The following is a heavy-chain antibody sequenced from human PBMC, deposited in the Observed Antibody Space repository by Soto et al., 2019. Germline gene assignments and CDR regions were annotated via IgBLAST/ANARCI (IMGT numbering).Heavy chain of an antibody. J-gene: IGHJ3*01. CDR2: IKRKSDGETT. CDR3: GTGSAFDL. CDR1: GFTFSNSY. V-gene: IGHV3-15*01. Sequence: EVQLVESGGGLVKPGGSLRLSCAASGFTFSNSYMSWVRQTPGKGLEWVGRIKRKSDGETTDYAVPVKGRFTISRDDAKSTVYLQMSSLKTEDTAMYYCGTGSAFDLWGQGTMVTVSS. D-gene: IGHD7-27*01.